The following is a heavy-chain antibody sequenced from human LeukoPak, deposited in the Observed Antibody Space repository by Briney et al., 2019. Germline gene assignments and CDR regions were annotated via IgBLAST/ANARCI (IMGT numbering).Heavy chain of an antibody. Sequence: ASVKVSCKASGYTFTSYGISWVRQAPGQRLEWMGWINAGNGNTKYSQKFQGRVTITRDTSASTAYMELSSLRSEDTAVYYCARDRLGSLDPWGQGTLVTVSS. V-gene: IGHV1-3*01. CDR1: GYTFTSYG. CDR3: ARDRLGSLDP. CDR2: INAGNGNT. J-gene: IGHJ5*02. D-gene: IGHD2-15*01.